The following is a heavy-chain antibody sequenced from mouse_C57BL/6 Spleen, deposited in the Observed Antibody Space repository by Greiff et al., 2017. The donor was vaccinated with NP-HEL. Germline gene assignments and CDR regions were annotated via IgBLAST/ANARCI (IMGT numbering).Heavy chain of an antibody. CDR3: ARWWLLHEYYAMDY. CDR1: GYSFTDYN. V-gene: IGHV1-39*01. Sequence: EVQLQESGPELVQPGASVKISCKASGYSFTDYNMNWVKQSNGKSLEWIGVINPNSGTPSYNQKFKGKATLTVDQSSSTAYMQLNSLTSEDSAVYYCARWWLLHEYYAMDYWGQGTSVTVSS. D-gene: IGHD2-3*01. CDR2: INPNSGTP. J-gene: IGHJ4*01.